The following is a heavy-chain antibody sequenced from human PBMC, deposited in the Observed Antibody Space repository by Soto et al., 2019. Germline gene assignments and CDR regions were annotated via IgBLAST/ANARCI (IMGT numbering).Heavy chain of an antibody. Sequence: GGSLRLSCAASGFMFSDYAMTWARQAPGKELEWVSGLLRPGRSTYYADSVKGRFTISGDTAANTVYLQMDSLRAEDTAVYYCAKDAIANDGIWLMDSWGQGTVVTVSS. D-gene: IGHD3-16*01. CDR1: GFMFSDYA. CDR3: AKDAIANDGIWLMDS. V-gene: IGHV3-23*01. CDR2: LLRPGRST. J-gene: IGHJ5*02.